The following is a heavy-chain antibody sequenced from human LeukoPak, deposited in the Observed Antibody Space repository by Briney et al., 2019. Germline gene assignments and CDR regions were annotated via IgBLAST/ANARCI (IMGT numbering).Heavy chain of an antibody. CDR1: GYTISSGYS. D-gene: IGHD1-14*01. CDR2: IYFGGST. Sequence: SETLSLTCTVSGYTISSGYSWGWIRQPPGKGLEWIASIYFGGSTYYNPSLKSRVTISVDTSKNQFSLKLSSVTAADTAVYYCARCPPRGTYYYYMDVWGKGTTVTVSS. V-gene: IGHV4-38-2*02. CDR3: ARCPPRGTYYYYMDV. J-gene: IGHJ6*03.